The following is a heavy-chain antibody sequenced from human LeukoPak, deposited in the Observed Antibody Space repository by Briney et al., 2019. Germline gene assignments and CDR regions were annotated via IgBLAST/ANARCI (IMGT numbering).Heavy chain of an antibody. CDR1: GGSISSGGYS. CDR2: IYSGGST. Sequence: ETLSLTCAVSGGSISSGGYSWSWVRQAPGKGLEWVSVIYSGGSTYYADSVKGRFTISRDNSKNTLYLQMNSLRAEDTAVYYCAREGYCSGGSCPSAEYFQHWGQGTLVTVSS. J-gene: IGHJ1*01. CDR3: AREGYCSGGSCPSAEYFQH. D-gene: IGHD2-15*01. V-gene: IGHV3-53*01.